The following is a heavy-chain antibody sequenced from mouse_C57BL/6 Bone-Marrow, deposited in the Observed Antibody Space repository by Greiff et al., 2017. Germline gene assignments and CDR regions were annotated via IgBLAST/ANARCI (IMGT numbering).Heavy chain of an antibody. CDR1: GYTFTSYW. CDR3: ARSIYYGSIYAMDY. CDR2: IYPGSGST. Sequence: QVQLQQPGAELVKPGASVKMSCKASGYTFTSYWITWVQQRPGQGLEWIGDIYPGSGSTNYNEKFKSKATLTVDTSSSTAYMQLSSLTSEDSAVYYCARSIYYGSIYAMDYWGQGTSVTVSS. J-gene: IGHJ4*01. D-gene: IGHD1-1*01. V-gene: IGHV1-55*01.